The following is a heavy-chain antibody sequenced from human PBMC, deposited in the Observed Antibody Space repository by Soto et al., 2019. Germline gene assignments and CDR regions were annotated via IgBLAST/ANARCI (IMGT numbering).Heavy chain of an antibody. CDR2: ISGSGGSA. V-gene: IGHV3-23*01. Sequence: PGGSLRLSCAASGFTFATYAMNWVRQAPGKGLEWVSSISGSGGSAYYADSVKGRFTISRDNSKNTLYLQMNSLRADDTAVYYCAKDRSVDTRDWFDPWGQGTLVTVS. D-gene: IGHD5-18*01. CDR1: GFTFATYA. CDR3: AKDRSVDTRDWFDP. J-gene: IGHJ5*02.